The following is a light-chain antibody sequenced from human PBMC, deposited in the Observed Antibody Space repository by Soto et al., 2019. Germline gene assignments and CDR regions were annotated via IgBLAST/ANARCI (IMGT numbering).Light chain of an antibody. CDR1: QGIRNA. Sequence: AIQMTQSPSSLSASVGDRVTITCRASQGIRNALGWYQQKPGKAPKLLIYAASSLQGGVPSRFSGSGSGTHFNLTISSLQPDDFATYYCLQAYNYPRTFGQGTKVQIK. CDR3: LQAYNYPRT. V-gene: IGKV1-6*01. CDR2: AAS. J-gene: IGKJ1*01.